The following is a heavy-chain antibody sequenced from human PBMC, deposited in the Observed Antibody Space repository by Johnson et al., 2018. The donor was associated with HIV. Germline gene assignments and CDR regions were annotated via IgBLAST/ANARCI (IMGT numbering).Heavy chain of an antibody. D-gene: IGHD3-3*01. V-gene: IGHV3-20*04. J-gene: IGHJ3*02. Sequence: VQLVESGGGLVQPGRSLRLSCAASGFTFDDYAMSWVRQTPGKGLEWVSGINWNGGSTDYADSVKGRFPISRDNAKNSLYLQMNSLRAEDTALYYCARETGFAIFGVVKLNAFDIWGQGTMVTVFS. CDR2: INWNGGST. CDR3: ARETGFAIFGVVKLNAFDI. CDR1: GFTFDDYA.